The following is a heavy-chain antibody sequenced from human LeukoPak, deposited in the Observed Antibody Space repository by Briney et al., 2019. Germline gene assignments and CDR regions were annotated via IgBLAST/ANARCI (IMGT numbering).Heavy chain of an antibody. CDR3: ANIAVASKDYYMDV. V-gene: IGHV3-30*02. Sequence: PGGSLRLSCAASGFTFSSYGMHWVRQAPGKGLEWVAFIRYDGSNKYYADSVKGRFTISRDNSKNTLYLQMNSLRAEDTAVYYCANIAVASKDYYMDVWGKGTTVTISS. CDR1: GFTFSSYG. CDR2: IRYDGSNK. J-gene: IGHJ6*03. D-gene: IGHD6-19*01.